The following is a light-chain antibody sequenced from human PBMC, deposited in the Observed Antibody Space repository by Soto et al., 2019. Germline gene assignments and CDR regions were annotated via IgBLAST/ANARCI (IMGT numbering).Light chain of an antibody. V-gene: IGKV3-11*01. CDR3: QQRSNWLT. CDR1: QSVSSL. J-gene: IGKJ4*01. Sequence: EIVLTQSPATLSLSPGERATLSCRASQSVSSLLAWYQHKPGQPPRLLIYDATNRATGVPARFSGSGSGTDFTLTISSLEPEDFAVYFCQQRSNWLTFGGGTKVELK. CDR2: DAT.